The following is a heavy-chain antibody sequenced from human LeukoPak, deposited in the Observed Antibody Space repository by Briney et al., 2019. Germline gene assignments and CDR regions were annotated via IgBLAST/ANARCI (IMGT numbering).Heavy chain of an antibody. J-gene: IGHJ6*03. CDR2: IASDHTT. CDR1: GFTVSNYD. CDR3: ATSLSGWGTYHYMDV. Sequence: GGSLRLSCAASGFTVSNYDMNWVRQAPGKGLEWVSFIASDHTTYYADSVKGRFTLSRDNGKKSLYLQMNSLRAEDTAVYYCATSLSGWGTYHYMDVWGKETTVTISS. D-gene: IGHD6-19*01. V-gene: IGHV3-69-1*02.